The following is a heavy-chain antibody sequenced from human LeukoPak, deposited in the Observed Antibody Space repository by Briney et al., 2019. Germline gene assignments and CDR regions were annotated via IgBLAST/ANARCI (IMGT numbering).Heavy chain of an antibody. J-gene: IGHJ4*02. CDR1: GYSFTSYG. CDR2: TSA. D-gene: IGHD6-19*01. Sequence: ASVKVSCKASGYSFTSYGISWVRQAPGQGLEWMGWTSAYARKLQGRVTMTTDTSTSTAYLELRTLRSDDTAVYYCARHSSDWEFDYWGQGTLVTVSS. V-gene: IGHV1-18*01. CDR3: ARHSSDWEFDY.